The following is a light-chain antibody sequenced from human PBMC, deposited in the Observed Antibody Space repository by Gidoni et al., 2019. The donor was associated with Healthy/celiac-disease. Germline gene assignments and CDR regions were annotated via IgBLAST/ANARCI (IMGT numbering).Light chain of an antibody. V-gene: IGLV3-1*01. CDR1: KLGDKY. CDR3: QAWDSSTHVV. Sequence: SCELTQPPSVSVSPGQTASITCSGDKLGDKYACWYQQKPGQSPVLVIYQDSKRPSGIPERFSGSNSGNTATLTISGTQAMDEADYYCQAWDSSTHVVFGGGTKLTV. CDR2: QDS. J-gene: IGLJ2*01.